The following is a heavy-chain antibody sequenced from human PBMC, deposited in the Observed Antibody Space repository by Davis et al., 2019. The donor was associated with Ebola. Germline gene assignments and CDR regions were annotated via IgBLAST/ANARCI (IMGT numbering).Heavy chain of an antibody. V-gene: IGHV1-2*02. CDR3: ARAHPTVTKGHTPPAPDY. D-gene: IGHD4-17*01. CDR1: GYTFTGYY. CDR2: INPNSGGT. Sequence: ASVKASCKASGYTFTGYYMHWVRQAPGQGLEWMGWINPNSGGTNYAQKFQGRVTMTRDTSISTAYMELSRLRSDDTAVYYCARAHPTVTKGHTPPAPDYWGQGTLVTVSS. J-gene: IGHJ4*02.